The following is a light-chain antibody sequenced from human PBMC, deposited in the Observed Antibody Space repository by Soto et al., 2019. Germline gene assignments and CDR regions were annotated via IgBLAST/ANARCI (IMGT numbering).Light chain of an antibody. V-gene: IGLV2-14*01. Sequence: QSVLTQPASVSGSPGQSITISCTGTGSDVGGYNYVSWYHQHPGKAPKVMIYDVSNRPSGVSNRFSGSKSGNTASLTISGLQAEDEADYYCSSYTSASTPLVFGGGTKLTVL. CDR2: DVS. CDR1: GSDVGGYNY. CDR3: SSYTSASTPLV. J-gene: IGLJ2*01.